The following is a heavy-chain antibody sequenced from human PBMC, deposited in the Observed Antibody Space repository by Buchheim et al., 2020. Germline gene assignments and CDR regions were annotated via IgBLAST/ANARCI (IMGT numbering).Heavy chain of an antibody. Sequence: EVQLVESGGGLVQPGGSLRLSCAASGFSFNNYRMNWVRQPPGKGLEWVSYIDSISSTMYYADSVKGRFTISRDNAKKSLYLQMNSLRVEDTAVYYCARCGSAHNFEYWGQGTL. J-gene: IGHJ4*02. CDR3: ARCGSAHNFEY. CDR1: GFSFNNYR. D-gene: IGHD2-15*01. V-gene: IGHV3-48*01. CDR2: IDSISSTM.